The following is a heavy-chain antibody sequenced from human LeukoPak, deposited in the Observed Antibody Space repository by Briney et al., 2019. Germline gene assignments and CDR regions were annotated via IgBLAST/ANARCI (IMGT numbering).Heavy chain of an antibody. Sequence: SETLPLTCAVHGGPFSGYYWTTIPQTPGKGLEWIEEINHSGNTNYNPSLKRRVTISVDTSQNQFSLKLSSVTAADTAVYYCARGPLGPFDYWGQGTLVTVSS. CDR1: GGPFSGYY. CDR2: INHSGNT. J-gene: IGHJ4*02. V-gene: IGHV4-34*01. CDR3: ARGPLGPFDY.